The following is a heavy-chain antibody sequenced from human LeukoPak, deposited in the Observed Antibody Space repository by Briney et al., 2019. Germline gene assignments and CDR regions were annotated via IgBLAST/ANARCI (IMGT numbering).Heavy chain of an antibody. J-gene: IGHJ4*02. CDR3: ARDGELTAPFDY. CDR1: GGTFTHFV. D-gene: IGHD2-21*02. V-gene: IGHV1-18*01. CDR2: ISPYNGNT. Sequence: GASVKVSCKASGGTFTHFVISWLRQAPGQGLEWIGWISPYNGNTNYAQKVQGRVTMTRDMSTSTVYMELSSLRSEDTAVYYCARDGELTAPFDYWGQGTLVTVSS.